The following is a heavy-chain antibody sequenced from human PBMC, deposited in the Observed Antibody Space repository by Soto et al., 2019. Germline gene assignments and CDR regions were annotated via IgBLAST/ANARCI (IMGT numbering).Heavy chain of an antibody. CDR3: ASGGYQLHAYYYYGMDV. J-gene: IGHJ6*02. V-gene: IGHV3-30-3*01. CDR2: IAYDGSNK. D-gene: IGHD2-2*01. Sequence: QVQLVESGGGVVQPGRSLRLSCAASGFTFSSYAMHWVRQAPGKGLEWVAVIAYDGSNKYYADSVKGRFTISRDNSKNTMYLQMNSLRAEDTAVYYCASGGYQLHAYYYYGMDVWGQGTTVTVSS. CDR1: GFTFSSYA.